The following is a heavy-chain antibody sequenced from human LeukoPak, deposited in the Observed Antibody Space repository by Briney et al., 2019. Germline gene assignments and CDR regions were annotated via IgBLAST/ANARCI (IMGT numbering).Heavy chain of an antibody. D-gene: IGHD2-15*01. CDR1: GFTFSSYE. J-gene: IGHJ6*02. CDR2: IRSSGSTI. Sequence: GGSLRLSCAASGFTFSSYEMNWVRQAPGKGLEWVSYIRSSGSTIYYADSVKGRFTISRDNAKNSLYLQMNSLRAEDTAVYYCAREIVVVVAATNYYYYYGMDVWGQGTTVTVSS. V-gene: IGHV3-48*03. CDR3: AREIVVVVAATNYYYYYGMDV.